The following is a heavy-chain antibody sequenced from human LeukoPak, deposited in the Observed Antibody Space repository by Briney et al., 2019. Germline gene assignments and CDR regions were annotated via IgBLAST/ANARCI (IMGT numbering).Heavy chain of an antibody. D-gene: IGHD3-10*01. CDR1: GYTFTNYW. Sequence: GESLKITCKGSGYTFTNYWIGWVRQMSGKGLEWMGTIYPGDSDTRYSPSFQGEVTISADKSISTAYLQWSSLQASDTAMYYCATRMVRGVIITDAAFDIWGQGTMVTVSS. J-gene: IGHJ3*02. CDR3: ATRMVRGVIITDAAFDI. CDR2: IYPGDSDT. V-gene: IGHV5-51*01.